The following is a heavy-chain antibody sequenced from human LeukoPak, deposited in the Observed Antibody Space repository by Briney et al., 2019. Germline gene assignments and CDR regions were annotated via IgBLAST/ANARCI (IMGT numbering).Heavy chain of an antibody. D-gene: IGHD1-26*01. Sequence: EASVKVSCKASGGTFSSYAISWVRQAPGQGLEWMGWINPNSGGTNYAQKFQGRVTMTRDTSISTAYMELSRLRSDDTAVYYCARDGWELRTLFDYWGQGTLVTVSS. J-gene: IGHJ4*02. CDR3: ARDGWELRTLFDY. V-gene: IGHV1-2*02. CDR2: INPNSGGT. CDR1: GGTFSSYA.